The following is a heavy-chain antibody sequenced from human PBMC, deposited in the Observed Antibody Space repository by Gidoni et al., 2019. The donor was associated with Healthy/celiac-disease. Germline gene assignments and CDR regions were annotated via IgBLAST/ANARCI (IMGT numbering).Heavy chain of an antibody. CDR2: IYSGGST. J-gene: IGHJ4*02. D-gene: IGHD3-22*01. CDR3: ARQNYYDSSGQLDY. Sequence: EVQLVESGGGLVQPGGSLRLSCAASGFPVSRNYMSWVRQAPGKGLEWVSVIYSGGSTYYADSVKGRFTISRDNSKNTLYLQMNSLRAEDTAVYYCARQNYYDSSGQLDYWGQGTLVTVSS. CDR1: GFPVSRNY. V-gene: IGHV3-66*04.